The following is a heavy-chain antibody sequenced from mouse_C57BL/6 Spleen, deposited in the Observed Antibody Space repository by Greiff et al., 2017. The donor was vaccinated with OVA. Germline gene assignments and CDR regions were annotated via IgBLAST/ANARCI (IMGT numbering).Heavy chain of an antibody. CDR3: ARSLSVRYYAMDY. V-gene: IGHV7-3*01. Sequence: EVKLVESGGGLVQPGGSLSLSCAASGFTFTDYYMSWVRQPPGKALEWLGFIRNKANGYTTEYSASVKGRFTISRDNSQSILYLQMNALRAEDSATYYCARSLSVRYYAMDYWGQGTSVTVSS. CDR1: GFTFTDYY. J-gene: IGHJ4*01. CDR2: IRNKANGYTT.